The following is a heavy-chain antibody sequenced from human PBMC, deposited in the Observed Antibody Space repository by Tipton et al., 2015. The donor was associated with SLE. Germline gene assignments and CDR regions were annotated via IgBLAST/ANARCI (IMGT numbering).Heavy chain of an antibody. CDR2: INHSGST. Sequence: TLSLTCAVYGGSFSGYYWSWIRQPPGKEVEWIGDINHSGSTNCNLSLKSRVTISVDTSKNQFSLKLSSMTAADTAVYYCARGMVRDSDWPQFDYWGQGTLVTVSS. D-gene: IGHD3-9*01. J-gene: IGHJ4*02. CDR1: GGSFSGYY. V-gene: IGHV4-34*01. CDR3: ARGMVRDSDWPQFDY.